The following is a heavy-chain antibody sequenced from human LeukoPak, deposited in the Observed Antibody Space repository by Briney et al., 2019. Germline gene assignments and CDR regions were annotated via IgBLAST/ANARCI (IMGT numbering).Heavy chain of an antibody. CDR2: IYYSGST. Sequence: SETLSLTCTVSGGSISSGGYYWSWIRQHPGKGLEWIGYIYYSGSTYYNPSLKSRVTISVDTSKNQSSLKLSSVTAADTAVYYCARALNRYFDYWGQGTLVTVSS. V-gene: IGHV4-31*03. D-gene: IGHD1-14*01. J-gene: IGHJ4*02. CDR1: GGSISSGGYY. CDR3: ARALNRYFDY.